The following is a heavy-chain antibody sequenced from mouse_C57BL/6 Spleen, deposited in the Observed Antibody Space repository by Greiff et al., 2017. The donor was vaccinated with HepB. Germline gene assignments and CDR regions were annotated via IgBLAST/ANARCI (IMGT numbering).Heavy chain of an antibody. CDR3: ARYERGTDYFYY. Sequence: EVHLVESGGGLVQPGGSLSLSCAASGFTFPDYYMSWVRQPPGKALEWLGFISNKANGSTTEYSDTVKGRFTISIDNSQSILYLQMNALRAEDSATYYCARYERGTDYFYYWGQGTTLTVSS. V-gene: IGHV7-3*01. D-gene: IGHD3-3*01. CDR1: GFTFPDYY. J-gene: IGHJ2*01. CDR2: ISNKANGSTT.